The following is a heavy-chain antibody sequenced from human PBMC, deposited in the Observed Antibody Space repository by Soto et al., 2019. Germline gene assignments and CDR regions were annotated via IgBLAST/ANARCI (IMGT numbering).Heavy chain of an antibody. CDR1: GYSFTSYA. V-gene: IGHV3-23*01. CDR3: ANDAVAAY. D-gene: IGHD6-19*01. Sequence: GESLKISCKGSGYSFTSYAMSWVRQAPGKGLEWVSAISGSGGSTYYADSVKGRFTISRDNSKNTLYLQMNSLRAEDTAVYYCANDAVAAYWGQGTLVTVSS. J-gene: IGHJ4*02. CDR2: ISGSGGST.